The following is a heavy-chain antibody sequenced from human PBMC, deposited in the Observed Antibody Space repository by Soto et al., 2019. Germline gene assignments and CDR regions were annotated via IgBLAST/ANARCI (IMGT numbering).Heavy chain of an antibody. CDR3: ARAGPVAGNHAFDI. D-gene: IGHD6-19*01. J-gene: IGHJ3*02. CDR2: IIPIFGTA. Sequence: QVQLVQSGAEVKKPGSSVKVSCKASGGSFSSYAISWVRQAPVQGLEWMGGIIPIFGTATYAQKFQGRVTIIADKSTSTAYMELRSMRAEDTAVYYCARAGPVAGNHAFDIGGQGTLVTFSS. CDR1: GGSFSSYA. V-gene: IGHV1-69*06.